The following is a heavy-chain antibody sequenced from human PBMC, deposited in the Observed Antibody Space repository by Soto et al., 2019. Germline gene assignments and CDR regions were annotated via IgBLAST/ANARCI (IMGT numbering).Heavy chain of an antibody. J-gene: IGHJ6*02. Sequence: SETLSLTCAVYGGSFSGYYWSWIRQPPGKGLEWIGEINHSGSTNYNPSLKSRVTISVDTSKNQFSLKLSSVTAADTAVYYCARGCHSSGWYEGTCYYYGMDVWGQGTTVTVSS. CDR2: INHSGST. D-gene: IGHD6-19*01. V-gene: IGHV4-34*01. CDR1: GGSFSGYY. CDR3: ARGCHSSGWYEGTCYYYGMDV.